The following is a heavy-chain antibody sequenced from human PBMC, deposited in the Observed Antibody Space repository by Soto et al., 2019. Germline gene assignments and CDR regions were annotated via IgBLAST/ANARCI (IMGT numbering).Heavy chain of an antibody. J-gene: IGHJ6*02. D-gene: IGHD5-12*01. CDR1: GFTFSDYY. CDR3: AREEGDGYKPYYYYGMDV. Sequence: GGSLRLSCAASGFTFSDYYMSWIRQAPGKGLEWVSYISSSSSYTNYADSVKGRFTISRDNAKNSLYLQMNSLRAEDTAVYYCAREEGDGYKPYYYYGMDVWGQGTTVTVSS. CDR2: ISSSSSYT. V-gene: IGHV3-11*06.